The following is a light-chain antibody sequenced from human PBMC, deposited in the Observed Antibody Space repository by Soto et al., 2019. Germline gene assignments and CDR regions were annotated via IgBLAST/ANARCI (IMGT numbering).Light chain of an antibody. J-gene: IGLJ3*02. Sequence: QSALTQPASVSGSPGQSITISCTGASSDVGDYNYVSWYQQYPGKAPKLMIYDVSNRPSGVSNRFSGSKSGNTASLTISGLQAEDEAFYHCRSHTSSGARVFGGGTKLTVL. CDR1: SSDVGDYNY. CDR2: DVS. CDR3: RSHTSSGARV. V-gene: IGLV2-14*01.